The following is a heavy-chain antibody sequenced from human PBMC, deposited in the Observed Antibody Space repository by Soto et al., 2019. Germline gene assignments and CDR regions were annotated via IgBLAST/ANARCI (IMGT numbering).Heavy chain of an antibody. J-gene: IGHJ5*02. CDR2: ISSSSSTI. CDR1: GFTFSSYS. Sequence: EVQLVESGGGLVQPGGSLRLSCAASGFTFSSYSMNWVRQAPGKGLEWVSYISSSSSTIYYEDSVKGRFTISRDNAKNSLYLQMNRLKDEEPAVDDGARAVSCVTGFDPWGQGTLVTVSS. D-gene: IGHD4-4*01. V-gene: IGHV3-48*02. CDR3: ARAVSCVTGFDP.